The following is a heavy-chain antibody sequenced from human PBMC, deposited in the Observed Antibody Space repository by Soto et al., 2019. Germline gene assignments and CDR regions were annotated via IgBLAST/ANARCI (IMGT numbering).Heavy chain of an antibody. J-gene: IGHJ4*02. CDR3: AHTLVAGLGYYFDY. V-gene: IGHV2-5*02. Sequence: QITLKESGPTLVKPTQTLTLTCTFSGFSLSTTRVGVGWIRQPPGKALEWLALIYWDDDKRYSPFLKSRLTITKDTSKNQVVLTMTNIDPMDTATYFCAHTLVAGLGYYFDYCGQGTLVTVSS. CDR2: IYWDDDK. CDR1: GFSLSTTRVG. D-gene: IGHD6-19*01.